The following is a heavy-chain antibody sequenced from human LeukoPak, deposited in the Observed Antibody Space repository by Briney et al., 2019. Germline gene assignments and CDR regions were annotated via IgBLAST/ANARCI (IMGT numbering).Heavy chain of an antibody. Sequence: ASVKVSCKASGYTFTSYYMHWVRQAPGQGLEWMGRIKPHNGDTDCAQRFQGRVTLTRDTSIRTAYMELSSLRSDDTAVYYCARDPCVAGDHWGQGTLVTVSS. J-gene: IGHJ4*02. V-gene: IGHV1-2*06. CDR2: IKPHNGDT. CDR3: ARDPCVAGDH. CDR1: GYTFTSYY.